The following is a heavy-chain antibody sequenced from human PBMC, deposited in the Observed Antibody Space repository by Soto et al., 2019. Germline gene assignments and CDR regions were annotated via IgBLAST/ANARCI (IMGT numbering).Heavy chain of an antibody. CDR3: VRDDPGLGMDY. Sequence: GGSLRLSCAASGFTFSNFWMHWVRQAPGKGLVWVSHINSDGSDSTHGDSVKGRFTISRDNAKNTLYLQMNSLRAEDTAVYFCVRDDPGLGMDYWGLGTLVTVSS. J-gene: IGHJ4*02. V-gene: IGHV3-74*01. D-gene: IGHD1-26*01. CDR1: GFTFSNFW. CDR2: INSDGSDS.